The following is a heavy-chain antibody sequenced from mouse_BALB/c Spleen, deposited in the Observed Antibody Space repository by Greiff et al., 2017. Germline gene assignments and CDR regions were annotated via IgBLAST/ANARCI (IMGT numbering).Heavy chain of an antibody. CDR3: ARGSTAPYYFDY. J-gene: IGHJ2*01. V-gene: IGHV5-4*02. CDR2: ISDGGSYT. D-gene: IGHD1-2*01. CDR1: GFTFSDYY. Sequence: EVNLVESGGGLVKPGGSLKLSCAASGFTFSDYYMYWVRQTPEKRLEWVATISDGGSYTYYPDSVKGRFTISRDNAKNNLYLQMSSLKSEDTAMYYCARGSTAPYYFDYWGQGTTLTVSS.